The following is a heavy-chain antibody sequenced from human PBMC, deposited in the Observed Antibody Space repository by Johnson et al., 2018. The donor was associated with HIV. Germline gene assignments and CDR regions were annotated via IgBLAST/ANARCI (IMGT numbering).Heavy chain of an antibody. J-gene: IGHJ3*02. CDR2: INQDGSEK. Sequence: VQLVESGGGLVQRVGSLRLSCAASGFTLSNYWMSWVRQAPGKGLEWVANINQDGSEKYFVDSVKGRFTISRDNDKNTLYLQMNSLRAEDTAVYYCARDKGTNFSGWYRESDAFDIWGQGTMVTVSS. CDR1: GFTLSNYW. V-gene: IGHV3-7*01. D-gene: IGHD6-19*01. CDR3: ARDKGTNFSGWYRESDAFDI.